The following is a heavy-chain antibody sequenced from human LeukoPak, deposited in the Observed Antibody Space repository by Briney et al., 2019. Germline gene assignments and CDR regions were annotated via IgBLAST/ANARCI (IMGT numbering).Heavy chain of an antibody. CDR1: GGSISSYY. Sequence: SETLSLTCTVSGGSISSYYWSWIRQPAGKGLEWIGRIYTSGSTNYNPSLKSRVTMSVDTSKNQFSLKLSSVTSADTAVYYCARDGYVSSPALYSYYYYMDVWGKGTTVTVSS. CDR2: IYTSGST. CDR3: ARDGYVSSPALYSYYYYMDV. J-gene: IGHJ6*03. V-gene: IGHV4-4*07. D-gene: IGHD2-2*03.